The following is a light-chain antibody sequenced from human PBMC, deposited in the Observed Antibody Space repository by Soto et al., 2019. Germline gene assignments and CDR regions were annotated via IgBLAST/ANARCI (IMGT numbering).Light chain of an antibody. CDR1: QSLSSSY. J-gene: IGKJ5*01. Sequence: EIVLAQSPGAVSLSPGERATLSCRASQSLSSSYLVWYQQKPGQAPRLLIYGASTRATGIPARFSGSGSGTDFTLTISSLEPEDFAVYYCQQRSNWLITVGQGTRL. CDR2: GAS. CDR3: QQRSNWLIT. V-gene: IGKV3D-20*02.